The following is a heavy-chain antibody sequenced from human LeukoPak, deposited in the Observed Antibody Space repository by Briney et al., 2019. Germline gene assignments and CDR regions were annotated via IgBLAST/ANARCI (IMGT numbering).Heavy chain of an antibody. V-gene: IGHV4-59*01. D-gene: IGHD2-15*01. CDR3: ARGVCSGRSCWGGWFDP. CDR2: IYYTGNT. Sequence: SETLSLTCTVSGSSIRSYYWSWIRLPPGKGLEWIGYIYYTGNTNYNPSLKSRVTISLDTSKNQFSLKLTSVTAADTAVYYCARGVCSGRSCWGGWFDPWGQGTLVTVSS. CDR1: GSSIRSYY. J-gene: IGHJ5*02.